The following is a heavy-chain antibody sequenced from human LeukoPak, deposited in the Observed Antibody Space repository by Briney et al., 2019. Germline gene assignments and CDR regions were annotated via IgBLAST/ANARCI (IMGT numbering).Heavy chain of an antibody. CDR2: IIPILGIA. V-gene: IGHV1-69*02. CDR3: ARYYYDSSGYYHNWFDP. D-gene: IGHD3-22*01. J-gene: IGHJ5*02. CDR1: GGTFSSYT. Sequence: SVKVSSKASGGTFSSYTISWVRQAPGQGLEWMGRIIPILGIAKYAQKFQGRVTISADKSTSTAYMELSSLRSEDTAVYYCARYYYDSSGYYHNWFDPWGQGTLVTVSS.